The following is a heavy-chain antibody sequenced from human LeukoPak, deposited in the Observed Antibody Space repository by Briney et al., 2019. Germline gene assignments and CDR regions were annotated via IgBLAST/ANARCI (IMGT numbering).Heavy chain of an antibody. CDR2: IFYSGST. CDR3: ARDLELERDRWNYFES. V-gene: IGHV4-59*01. D-gene: IGHD1-1*01. Sequence: KPSETLSLTCTVSGGSISFFYWSWVRQPPGKGLEWIGYIFYSGSTKYNPSLKNRVTISLDTSKNQISLKLSSVTAADTAVYYCARDLELERDRWNYFESWGQGTLVTVSS. CDR1: GGSISFFY. J-gene: IGHJ4*02.